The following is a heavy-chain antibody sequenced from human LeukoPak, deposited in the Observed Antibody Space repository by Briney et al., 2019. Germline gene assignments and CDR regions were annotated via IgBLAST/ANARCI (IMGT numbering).Heavy chain of an antibody. CDR2: IIPIFGTA. J-gene: IGHJ5*02. V-gene: IGHV1-69*06. D-gene: IGHD3-10*01. CDR3: ARAALLWFGEGWFDP. CDR1: GGTFSSYA. Sequence: SVKVSCKASGGTFSSYAISWVRQAPGQGLEWMGGIIPIFGTANYAQKFQGRVTITADKSTSTAYMELSSLRSEDTAVYYCARAALLWFGEGWFDPWGQGTLVTASS.